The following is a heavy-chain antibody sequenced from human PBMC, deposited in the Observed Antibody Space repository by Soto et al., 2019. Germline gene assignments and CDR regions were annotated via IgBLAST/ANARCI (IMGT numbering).Heavy chain of an antibody. CDR2: IYQSGVT. J-gene: IGHJ5*02. D-gene: IGHD6-19*01. Sequence: SETLSLTCNMSGDSYSISTFSWSWIRQPPGKALQWIGFIYQSGVTSYNPSLASRVSISLDRSNKQCSLKLKSVTAADTAVYFCAGMPYTSGLRFDPWGTGTLVTVSS. V-gene: IGHV4-30-2*01. CDR3: AGMPYTSGLRFDP. CDR1: GDSYSISTFS.